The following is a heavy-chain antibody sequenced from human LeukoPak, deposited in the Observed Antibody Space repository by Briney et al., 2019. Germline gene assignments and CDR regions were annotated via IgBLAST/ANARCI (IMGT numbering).Heavy chain of an antibody. CDR2: INGDGSST. CDR3: AKGHPAVNYYFYMDV. J-gene: IGHJ6*03. CDR1: GFTFSSYW. V-gene: IGHV3-74*01. D-gene: IGHD2-2*01. Sequence: GGSLRLSCAASGFTFSSYWMHWVRQDPVKGLLWVSRINGDGSSTDYADSEKGRFTISRDNAKNTVYLQMNSLKAEDTAVYYCAKGHPAVNYYFYMDVWGKGTTVTVSS.